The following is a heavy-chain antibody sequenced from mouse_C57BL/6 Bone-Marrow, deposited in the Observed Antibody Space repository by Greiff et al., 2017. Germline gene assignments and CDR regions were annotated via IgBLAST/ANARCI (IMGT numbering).Heavy chain of an antibody. D-gene: IGHD4-1*01. CDR1: GYAFTNYL. J-gene: IGHJ2*01. CDR3: ARGMLGYFDY. V-gene: IGHV1-54*01. Sequence: QVQLQQSGAELVRPGTSVKVSCKASGYAFTNYLIEWVKQRPGQGLEWIGVINPGSGGTNYNEKFKGKATLTADKSSSTAYMQLSSLTSEDSVVYFCARGMLGYFDYWGQGTTLTVSS. CDR2: INPGSGGT.